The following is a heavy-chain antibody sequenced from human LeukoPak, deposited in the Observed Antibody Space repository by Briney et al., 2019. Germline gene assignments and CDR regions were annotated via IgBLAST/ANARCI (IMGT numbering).Heavy chain of an antibody. CDR3: ARLGSSAPLYYFDY. CDR2: IYYSGST. V-gene: IGHV4-39*01. D-gene: IGHD6-19*01. J-gene: IGHJ4*02. CDR1: GGSISSSSYY. Sequence: PSETLSPTCTVSGGSISSSSYYWGWIRQPPGKGLEWIGNIYYSGSTYYNPSLKSRVTISADTSKNQFSLKLSSVTAADSAMYYCARLGSSAPLYYFDYWGQGTLVTVSS.